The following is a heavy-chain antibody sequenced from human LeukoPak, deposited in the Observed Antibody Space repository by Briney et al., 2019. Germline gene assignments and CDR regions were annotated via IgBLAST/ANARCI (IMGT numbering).Heavy chain of an antibody. J-gene: IGHJ6*03. CDR1: GFTFSDYY. CDR3: AREALEPVPYYYYYMDV. Sequence: GGSLRLSCAASGFTFSDYYMSWIRQAPGKGLEWVSYISSSGSTIYYADSVKGRFTISRDNAKNSLYLQMNSLRAEDTAVYYCAREALEPVPYYYYYMDVWGKGTTVTVSS. V-gene: IGHV3-11*04. D-gene: IGHD3-3*01. CDR2: ISSSGSTI.